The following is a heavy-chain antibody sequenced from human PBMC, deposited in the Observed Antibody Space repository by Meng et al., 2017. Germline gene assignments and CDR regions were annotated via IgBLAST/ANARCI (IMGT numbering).Heavy chain of an antibody. CDR2: INPKSGDT. J-gene: IGHJ4*02. Sequence: ADVRNPGPSVKVPCKPSGYNFPDYDIHGVRRAPGQGLEWMGRINPKSGDTHYAQKFQARVTMTGDTSISTAYMELSGLRSDDTAMYYCARDEDISAAGKLFGDYWGQGTLVTVSS. D-gene: IGHD6-25*01. CDR1: GYNFPDYD. CDR3: ARDEDISAAGKLFGDY. V-gene: IGHV1-2*06.